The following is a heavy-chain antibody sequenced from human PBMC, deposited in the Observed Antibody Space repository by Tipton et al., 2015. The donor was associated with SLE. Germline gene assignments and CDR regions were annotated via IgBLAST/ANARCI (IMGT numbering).Heavy chain of an antibody. CDR1: GGSISSYY. CDR3: ARDNYYGSGSSSRWFDP. J-gene: IGHJ5*02. D-gene: IGHD3-10*01. CDR2: IYTSGST. V-gene: IGHV4-4*07. Sequence: TLSLTCTVSGGSISSYYWSWIRQPAGTGLEWIGRIYTSGSTNYNPSLKSRVTMSVDTSKNQFSLKLSSVTAADTAVYYCARDNYYGSGSSSRWFDPWGQGTLVTVSS.